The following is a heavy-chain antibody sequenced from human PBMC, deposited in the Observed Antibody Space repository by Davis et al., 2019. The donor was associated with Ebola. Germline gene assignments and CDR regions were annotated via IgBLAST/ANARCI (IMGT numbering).Heavy chain of an antibody. D-gene: IGHD3-10*01. CDR1: GFTFSTFA. CDR3: ARDPTNYDSEDYFAYNWFDS. J-gene: IGHJ5*01. Sequence: PGGSLRLSCVGSGFTFSTFAMHWVRQAPGKGLEGVALISYDGNKKFYTDSVKGRFTISSDNSKNTLYLQMDSLRPEDTAVYFCARDPTNYDSEDYFAYNWFDSWGQGTLVTVSS. V-gene: IGHV3-30-3*01. CDR2: ISYDGNKK.